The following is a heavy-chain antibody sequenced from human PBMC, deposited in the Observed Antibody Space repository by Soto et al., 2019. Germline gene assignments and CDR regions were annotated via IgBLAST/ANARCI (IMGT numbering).Heavy chain of an antibody. CDR3: ARGMPYYFAY. V-gene: IGHV4-31*03. CDR2: IYNTGST. Sequence: QVQLQESGPGLVKPSQTLSLTCTVSGGSISSGLHYWSWIRQRPGKGLEWIAYIYNTGSTYYNPSLKSRITISVDTSNNQSSLKMSSVTAADTAVYYCARGMPYYFAYWGQGSLVTVSS. D-gene: IGHD2-2*01. CDR1: GGSISSGLHY. J-gene: IGHJ4*02.